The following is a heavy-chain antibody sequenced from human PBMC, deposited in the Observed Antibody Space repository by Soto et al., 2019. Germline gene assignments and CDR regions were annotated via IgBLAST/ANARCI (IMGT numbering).Heavy chain of an antibody. CDR1: GYTFTSYG. CDR3: VRDASSGYRGWWDP. J-gene: IGHJ5*02. CDR2: ISPHNGDT. D-gene: IGHD6-25*01. Sequence: QVQMVQSGNEVKKPGASVMVSCKTSGYTFTSYGVSWVRQAPGQGLEWIGLISPHNGDTLYARKFQGRVTVTADRATDTVYMELRSLTSDDTAVYYCVRDASSGYRGWWDPWGQGTLVTVSS. V-gene: IGHV1-18*01.